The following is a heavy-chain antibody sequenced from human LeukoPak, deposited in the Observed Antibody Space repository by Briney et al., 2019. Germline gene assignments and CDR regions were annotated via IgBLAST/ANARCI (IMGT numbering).Heavy chain of an antibody. Sequence: ASVTVSCKASGYTFTGYYMHWVRQAPGQGLEWMGWIDSNIGGTNYAEKFQGRVTMTRDTSISTAFMELSRLTSDDTAVYYCARDATGTTIRWFDPWGQGTLVTVSS. D-gene: IGHD1-1*01. CDR3: ARDATGTTIRWFDP. CDR1: GYTFTGYY. V-gene: IGHV1-2*02. CDR2: IDSNIGGT. J-gene: IGHJ5*02.